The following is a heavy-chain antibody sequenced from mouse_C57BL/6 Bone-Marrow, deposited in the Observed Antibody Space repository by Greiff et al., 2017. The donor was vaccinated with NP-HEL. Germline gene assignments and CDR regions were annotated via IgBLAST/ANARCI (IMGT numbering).Heavy chain of an antibody. CDR3: ARFPNWYFDV. Sequence: EVKVVESGGGLVQPGGSLSLSCAASGFTFTDYYMSWVRQPPGKALEWLGFIRNNANGYTTEYSACVQGRFTISRDNSQSILYLRMNALRAEDSATYYCARFPNWYFDVWGTGTTVTVSS. J-gene: IGHJ1*03. CDR1: GFTFTDYY. CDR2: IRNNANGYTT. V-gene: IGHV7-3*01.